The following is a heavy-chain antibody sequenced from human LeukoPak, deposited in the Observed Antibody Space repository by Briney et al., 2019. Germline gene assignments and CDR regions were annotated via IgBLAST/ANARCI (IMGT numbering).Heavy chain of an antibody. D-gene: IGHD7-27*01. CDR2: INHSGST. CDR3: ARVRATGARDY. V-gene: IGHV4-34*01. CDR1: GGSFSGYY. J-gene: IGHJ4*02. Sequence: SETLSLTCAVYGGSFSGYYWSWIRQPPGKGLEWIGEINHSGSTNCNPSLKSRVTISVDTSKNQFSLKLSSVTAADTAVYYCARVRATGARDYWGQGTLVTVSS.